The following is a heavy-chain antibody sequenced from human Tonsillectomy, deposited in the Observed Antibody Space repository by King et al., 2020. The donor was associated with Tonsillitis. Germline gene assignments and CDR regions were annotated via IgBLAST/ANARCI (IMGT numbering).Heavy chain of an antibody. Sequence: LVESGGGLVKPGGSLRLSCAASGFTFSDYYMTWIRQAPGKGLEWVSYISSSGSTIYYADSVKGRFTISRDNAKNSLYLQMNSLRTEDTAVYFCATDRGYDYVWGTYRPPNWGQGTLVTVAS. CDR2: ISSSGSTI. CDR1: GFTFSDYY. J-gene: IGHJ4*02. V-gene: IGHV3-11*01. D-gene: IGHD3-16*02. CDR3: ATDRGYDYVWGTYRPPN.